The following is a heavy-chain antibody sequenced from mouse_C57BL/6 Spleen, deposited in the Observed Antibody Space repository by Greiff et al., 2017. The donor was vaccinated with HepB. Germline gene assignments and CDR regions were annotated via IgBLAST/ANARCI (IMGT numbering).Heavy chain of an antibody. CDR3: ARAGYYDYDGWFAY. J-gene: IGHJ3*01. D-gene: IGHD2-4*01. CDR2: ISSGSSTI. CDR1: GFTFSDYG. Sequence: EVQRVESGGGLVKPGGSLKLSCAASGFTFSDYGMHWVRQAPEKGLEWVAYISSGSSTIYYADTVKGRFTIARDNAKNTLFLQMTSLRSEDTAMYYCARAGYYDYDGWFAYWGQGTLVTVSA. V-gene: IGHV5-17*01.